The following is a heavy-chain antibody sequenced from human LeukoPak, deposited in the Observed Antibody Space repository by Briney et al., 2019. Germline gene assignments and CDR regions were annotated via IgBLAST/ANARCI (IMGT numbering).Heavy chain of an antibody. Sequence: GGSLRLSCAVSGITLSNYGMSWVRQAPGKGLEWVAGITGSGGRTNYADSVKGRFTISRDNPKNTLYLQMNSLSAEDTAMYFCAKRGVVIRVILVGFHKEAYYFDSWGQGALVTVSS. CDR1: GITLSNYG. V-gene: IGHV3-23*01. J-gene: IGHJ4*02. D-gene: IGHD3-22*01. CDR2: ITGSGGRT. CDR3: AKRGVVIRVILVGFHKEAYYFDS.